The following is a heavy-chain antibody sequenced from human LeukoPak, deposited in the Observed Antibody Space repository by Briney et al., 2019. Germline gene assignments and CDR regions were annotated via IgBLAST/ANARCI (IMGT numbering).Heavy chain of an antibody. Sequence: PGGSLRLSCAASGFTFSSNAMGWVRQAPGKGLEWVSAISGSGGSTYYADSVKGRFTISRDNSKNTLYLQMNSLRAEDTAVYYCAKVDTAMVKSTGRLFDYWGQGTLVTVSS. J-gene: IGHJ4*02. V-gene: IGHV3-23*01. CDR2: ISGSGGST. D-gene: IGHD5-18*01. CDR1: GFTFSSNA. CDR3: AKVDTAMVKSTGRLFDY.